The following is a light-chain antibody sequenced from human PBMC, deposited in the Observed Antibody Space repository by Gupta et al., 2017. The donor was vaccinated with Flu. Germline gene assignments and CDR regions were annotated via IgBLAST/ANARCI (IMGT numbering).Light chain of an antibody. CDR1: SSNFGSNT. Sequence: QSVLPQPLSASGPPGQRATIPCSGSSSNFGSNTANWYQQLPGTAPKLLIYSNNQRPSGGPDRFSGSKSGTSTSLAISGLQSEDEADYYCASWDDSLNGRYVFGTGTKVTVL. CDR2: SNN. V-gene: IGLV1-44*01. J-gene: IGLJ1*01. CDR3: ASWDDSLNGRYV.